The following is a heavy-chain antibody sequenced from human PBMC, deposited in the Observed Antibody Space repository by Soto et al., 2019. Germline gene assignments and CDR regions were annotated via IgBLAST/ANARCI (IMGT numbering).Heavy chain of an antibody. J-gene: IGHJ4*02. CDR1: GYTFTSYA. D-gene: IGHD6-19*01. CDR2: INAGNGNT. V-gene: IGHV1-3*01. CDR3: ARDLGGWTDY. Sequence: QAQLVQSGAEVKKPGASVKVSYKASGYTFTSYAMQWVRQAPGQRLEWMGWINAGNGNTKYSQKFQGRVTITSDTAASTGYMELSSLRYEDTAVYYCARDLGGWTDYWGQGTLVTVSS.